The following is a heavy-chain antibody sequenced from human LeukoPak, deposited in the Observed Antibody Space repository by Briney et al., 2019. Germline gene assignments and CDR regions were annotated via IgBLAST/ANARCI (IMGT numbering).Heavy chain of an antibody. CDR1: GFTFSSYS. D-gene: IGHD3-10*01. Sequence: GALRLSFAAPGFTFSSYSLSWVRQAPGKGVGGGSAISGSGGSTYYADSVKGRFTISRDNSKNTLYLQMNSLRAEDTAVYYCAKESMVRGVTRFDPWGQGTLVTVSS. J-gene: IGHJ5*02. CDR3: AKESMVRGVTRFDP. V-gene: IGHV3-23*01. CDR2: ISGSGGST.